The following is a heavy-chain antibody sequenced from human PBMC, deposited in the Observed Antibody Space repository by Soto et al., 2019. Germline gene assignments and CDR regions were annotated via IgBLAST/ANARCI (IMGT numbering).Heavy chain of an antibody. CDR3: ASQQDYYYYMDV. V-gene: IGHV3-33*01. J-gene: IGHJ6*03. D-gene: IGHD3-10*01. CDR1: GFTFSSYG. CDR2: IWYDGSNK. Sequence: GGSLRLSCAASGFTFSSYGMHWVRQAPGKGLEWVAVIWYDGSNKYYADSVKGRFTISRDNSKNTLYLQMNSLRAEDTVVYYCASQQDYYYYMDVWGKGTTVTVSS.